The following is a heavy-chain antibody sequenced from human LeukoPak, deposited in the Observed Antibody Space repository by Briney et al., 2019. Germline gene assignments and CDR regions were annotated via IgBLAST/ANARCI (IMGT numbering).Heavy chain of an antibody. Sequence: PGGSLRLSCAASGFTFSSYWMSWVRQAPGKGLEWVANIKQDGSEKYYVDSVKGRFTISRDNAKNSLYLQMTSLRAEDTAVYYCAREGYYYDSSGSITSNFDYWGQGTLVTVSS. CDR2: IKQDGSEK. CDR3: AREGYYYDSSGSITSNFDY. J-gene: IGHJ4*02. V-gene: IGHV3-7*03. CDR1: GFTFSSYW. D-gene: IGHD3-22*01.